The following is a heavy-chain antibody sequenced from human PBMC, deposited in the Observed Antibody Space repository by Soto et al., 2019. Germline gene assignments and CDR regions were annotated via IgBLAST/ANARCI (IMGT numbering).Heavy chain of an antibody. CDR3: ARNNPPLEIEAFDI. V-gene: IGHV3-33*01. CDR1: GFTFSSYG. Sequence: PGGSLRLSCAASGFTFSSYGMHGVRQAPGKGLEWVAVIWYDGSNKYYADSVKGRFTISRDNSKNTLYLQMNSLRAEDTAVYYCARNNPPLEIEAFDIWGQGTMVTVSS. J-gene: IGHJ3*02. CDR2: IWYDGSNK. D-gene: IGHD1-20*01.